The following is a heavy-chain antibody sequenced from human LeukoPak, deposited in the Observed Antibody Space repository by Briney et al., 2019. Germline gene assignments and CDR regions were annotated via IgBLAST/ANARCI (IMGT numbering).Heavy chain of an antibody. CDR3: ARGLVRSAYCGGDCFSYFDL. D-gene: IGHD2-21*02. V-gene: IGHV3-11*04. CDR2: ISSSGSTI. Sequence: GGSLRLSCAASGFTFSDYYMSWIRQAPGKGLEGVSYISSSGSTIYYADSVKGRFTISRDNAKNSLYLQMNSLRAEDTAVYYCARGLVRSAYCGGDCFSYFDLWGRGTLVTVSS. CDR1: GFTFSDYY. J-gene: IGHJ2*01.